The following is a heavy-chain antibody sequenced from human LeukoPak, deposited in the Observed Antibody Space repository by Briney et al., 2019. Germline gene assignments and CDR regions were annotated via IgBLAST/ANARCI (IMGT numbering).Heavy chain of an antibody. J-gene: IGHJ4*02. D-gene: IGHD6-19*01. CDR2: ISSSGGTT. CDR1: GITLSNYG. V-gene: IGHV3-23*01. CDR3: AKAGIAVPATPEY. Sequence: PGGSLRLSCAVSGITLSNYGMNWVRQAPGKGLEWVSVISSSGGTTYYSDSVKGRFIISRDNSKNTLYLQMNSLRAEDTAVYYCAKAGIAVPATPEYCGQGTQVTVSS.